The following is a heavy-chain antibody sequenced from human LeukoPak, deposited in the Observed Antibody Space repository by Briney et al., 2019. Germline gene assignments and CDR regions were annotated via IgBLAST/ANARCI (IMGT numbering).Heavy chain of an antibody. D-gene: IGHD5-24*01. V-gene: IGHV4-39*07. J-gene: IGHJ4*02. CDR2: IYYSGST. CDR3: ARHSVEMALQG. CDR1: GGSISSSSYY. Sequence: SETLSLTCTVPGGSISSSSYYRGWIRQPPGKGLEWIGSIYYSGSTYYNPSLKSRVTISVDTSKNQFSLKLSSVTAADTAVYYCARHSVEMALQGWGQGTLVTVSS.